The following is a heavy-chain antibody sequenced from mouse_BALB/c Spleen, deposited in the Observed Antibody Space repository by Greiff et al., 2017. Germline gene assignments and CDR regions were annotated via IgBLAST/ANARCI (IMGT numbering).Heavy chain of an antibody. CDR3: AREGGYDDY. D-gene: IGHD2-14*01. J-gene: IGHJ2*01. CDR2: INPGSGGT. V-gene: IGHV1-54*01. CDR1: GYAFTNYL. Sequence: QVQLQQSGAELVRPGTSVKVSCKASGYAFTNYLIEWVKQRPGQGLEWIGVINPGSGGTNYNEKFKGKATLTADKSSSTAYMQLSSLTSDDSAVYFCAREGGYDDYWGQGTTRTVSS.